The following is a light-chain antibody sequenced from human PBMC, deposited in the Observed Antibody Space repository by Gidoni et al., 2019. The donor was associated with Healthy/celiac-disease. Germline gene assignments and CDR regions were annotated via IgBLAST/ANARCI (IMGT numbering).Light chain of an antibody. CDR1: NIGSKS. V-gene: IGLV3-21*02. Sequence: SYVLTQPPSVSVAPGQTARITCGGDNIGSKSVHWYQQKPGQAPVLVVFDDSDRPSGIPERFSGSNSGSTATLTISRVEAGDEADYYCQVWDTSSNHYVFGTGTKVTVL. CDR3: QVWDTSSNHYV. CDR2: DDS. J-gene: IGLJ1*01.